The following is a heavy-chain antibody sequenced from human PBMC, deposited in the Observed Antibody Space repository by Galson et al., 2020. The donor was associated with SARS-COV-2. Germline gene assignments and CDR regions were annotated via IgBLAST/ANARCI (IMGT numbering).Heavy chain of an antibody. CDR2: INHSGST. CDR1: GGSFSGYY. D-gene: IGHD2-8*01. CDR3: ARGTNKYCTRNPRCNWFDP. Sequence: SETLSLTCAVYGGSFSGYYWSWIRQPPGKGLEWIGEINHSGSTNYNPSLKSRVTISVDTSKNQFSLKLSSVTAADTAVYYCARGTNKYCTRNPRCNWFDPWGQGTLVTVSS. J-gene: IGHJ5*02. V-gene: IGHV4-34*01.